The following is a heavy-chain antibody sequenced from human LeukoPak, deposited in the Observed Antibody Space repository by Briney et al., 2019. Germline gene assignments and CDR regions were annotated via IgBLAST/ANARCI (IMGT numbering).Heavy chain of an antibody. D-gene: IGHD1-26*01. V-gene: IGHV1-24*01. Sequence: GASVKVSCKVSGYTPTELSMQWVRQAPGKGLEWMGGFDPEDGETICAQKFQGRVTMTEDTSTDIAYMELSSLRSEDTAVYYCATDLTDSGRYYYMDVWGKGTTVTVSS. J-gene: IGHJ6*03. CDR3: ATDLTDSGRYYYMDV. CDR1: GYTPTELS. CDR2: FDPEDGET.